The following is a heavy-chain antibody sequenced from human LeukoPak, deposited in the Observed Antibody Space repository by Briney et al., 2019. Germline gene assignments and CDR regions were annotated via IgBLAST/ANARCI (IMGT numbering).Heavy chain of an antibody. V-gene: IGHV4-4*07. D-gene: IGHD6-13*01. CDR3: ARGGYSSSWYQRKDYFDY. Sequence: SETLSLTCTVSGGSISSYYWSWIRQPAGKGLEWIGRIYTSGSTTYNPSLKSRVTMSVDTSKNQFSLKLSSVTAADTAVYYCARGGYSSSWYQRKDYFDYWGQGTLVTVSS. J-gene: IGHJ4*02. CDR2: IYTSGST. CDR1: GGSISSYY.